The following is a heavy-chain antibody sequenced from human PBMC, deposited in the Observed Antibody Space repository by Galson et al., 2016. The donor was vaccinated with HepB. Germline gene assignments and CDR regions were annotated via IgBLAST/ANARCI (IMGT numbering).Heavy chain of an antibody. V-gene: IGHV1-2*02. J-gene: IGHJ4*02. CDR2: INPNSGGT. D-gene: IGHD3-16*01. CDR1: GYSFTDYY. Sequence: SVKVSCKASGYSFTDYYIHWVRQAPGQGLEWMGWINPNSGGTNYAQKFQGRVTMTRDTSINTANMELRRLTSDDTAVYYCAKIAGYDYLWGTRGDFDYWGQGTLVTVSS. CDR3: AKIAGYDYLWGTRGDFDY.